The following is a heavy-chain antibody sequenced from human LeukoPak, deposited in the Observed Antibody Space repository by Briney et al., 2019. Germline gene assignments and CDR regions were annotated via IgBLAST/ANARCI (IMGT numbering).Heavy chain of an antibody. V-gene: IGHV3-74*03. J-gene: IGHJ1*01. CDR1: GFTFSAYW. CDR2: IKSDGST. CDR3: ARAPCEIGGYYAEFFLH. D-gene: IGHD3-22*01. Sequence: GGSLRLSCAASGFTFSAYWMHWVRQAPGKGLVWVSRIKSDGSTMYADSVKGRFTISRDNAKKTVSLQMNSLRPEDTGVYYCARAPCEIGGYYAEFFLHWGQGTLVTVSS.